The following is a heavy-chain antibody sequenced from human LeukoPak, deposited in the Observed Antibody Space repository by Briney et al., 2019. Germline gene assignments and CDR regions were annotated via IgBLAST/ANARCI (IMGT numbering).Heavy chain of an antibody. Sequence: ASVKVSCKASGYTFTSYGISWVRQAPGQGLERMGWMSAYNGKTKYAQKLQGRDTITTETATSTEYMEMRRLRYDDTAVYYCARDCSGGSCYHSSGYYFDYWGQGTLVTVSS. CDR1: GYTFTSYG. J-gene: IGHJ4*02. D-gene: IGHD2-15*01. CDR3: ARDCSGGSCYHSSGYYFDY. V-gene: IGHV1-18*01. CDR2: MSAYNGKT.